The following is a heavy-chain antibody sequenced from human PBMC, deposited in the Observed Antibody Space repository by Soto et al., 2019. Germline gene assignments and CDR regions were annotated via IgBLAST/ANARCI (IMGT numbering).Heavy chain of an antibody. CDR1: GYTFTGYY. CDR2: INPNSGGT. Sequence: ASVKLCCKASGYTFTGYYMHWVRQAPGQGLEWMGWINPNSGGTNYAQKFQGWVTMTRDTSISTAYMELSRLRSDDTAVYYCARSGSYCSSTSFSPPLYYYYGMDVWGQG. D-gene: IGHD2-2*01. J-gene: IGHJ6*02. V-gene: IGHV1-2*04. CDR3: ARSGSYCSSTSFSPPLYYYYGMDV.